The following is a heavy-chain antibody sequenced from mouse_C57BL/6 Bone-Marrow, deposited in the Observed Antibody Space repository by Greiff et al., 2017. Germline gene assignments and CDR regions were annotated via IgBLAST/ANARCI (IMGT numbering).Heavy chain of an antibody. J-gene: IGHJ3*01. V-gene: IGHV6-3*01. D-gene: IGHD1-1*01. CDR3: TDYYYGSSLFAY. Sequence: EVKVEESGGGLVQPGGSMKLSCVASGFTFSNYWMNWVRQSPEKGLEWVAQIRLKSDNYATHYAESVKGRFTISRDESKSSVYLQMNNLRAEDTGIYYCTDYYYGSSLFAYWGQGTLVTVSA. CDR2: IRLKSDNYAT. CDR1: GFTFSNYW.